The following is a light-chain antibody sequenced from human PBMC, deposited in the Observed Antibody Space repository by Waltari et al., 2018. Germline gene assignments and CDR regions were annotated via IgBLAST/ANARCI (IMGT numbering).Light chain of an antibody. V-gene: IGKV3-20*01. CDR2: GAS. CDR1: QSVSSSY. CDR3: QQYGSSP. Sequence: EIVLTQSPGTLSLSPGERATLSCRASQSVSSSYLAWYQQKPGQAPRLLIYGASSRATGIPDRFSGRGSGTDFTLTISRLEPEDFAVYYCQQYGSSPFGQGTKVEIK. J-gene: IGKJ1*01.